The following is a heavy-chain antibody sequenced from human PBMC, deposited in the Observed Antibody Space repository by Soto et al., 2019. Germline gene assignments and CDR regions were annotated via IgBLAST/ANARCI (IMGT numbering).Heavy chain of an antibody. CDR2: ISGSGGST. J-gene: IGHJ4*02. D-gene: IGHD6-13*01. Sequence: GGSLRLSCAASGFTFSSYAMSWVRQAPGKGLEWVSAISGSGGSTHYADSVKGRFTISRDNSKNTLYLQMNSLRAEDTAVYYCAKDPEWQQLVHYFDYWGQGTLVTVSS. CDR1: GFTFSSYA. CDR3: AKDPEWQQLVHYFDY. V-gene: IGHV3-23*01.